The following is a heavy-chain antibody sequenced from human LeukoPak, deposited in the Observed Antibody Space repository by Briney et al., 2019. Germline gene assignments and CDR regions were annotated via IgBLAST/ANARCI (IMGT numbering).Heavy chain of an antibody. Sequence: SETLSLTCTVSGGSISSYYWSWIRQPAGKGLEWIGRIYTSGSTNYNPSLKSRVTMSVDTSKNQFSLKPSSVTAADTAVYYCAREADWNDAFDIWGQGTMVTVYS. CDR2: IYTSGST. D-gene: IGHD1-1*01. J-gene: IGHJ3*02. CDR3: AREADWNDAFDI. V-gene: IGHV4-4*07. CDR1: GGSISSYY.